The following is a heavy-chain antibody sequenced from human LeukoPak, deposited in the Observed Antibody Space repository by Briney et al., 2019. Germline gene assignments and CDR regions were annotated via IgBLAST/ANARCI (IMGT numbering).Heavy chain of an antibody. V-gene: IGHV3-43D*03. J-gene: IGHJ4*02. CDR1: GFPFDDYG. Sequence: GGSLRLSCAASGFPFDDYGMLWVRQAPGKGLEWVSFISCHGETTYYSDSVKDRFTISRNSSKNSLSVQMDSLRTEDTGFYYCAKDLGPRGVGATPQYWGQGTVVIVSS. D-gene: IGHD1-26*01. CDR2: ISCHGETT. CDR3: AKDLGPRGVGATPQY.